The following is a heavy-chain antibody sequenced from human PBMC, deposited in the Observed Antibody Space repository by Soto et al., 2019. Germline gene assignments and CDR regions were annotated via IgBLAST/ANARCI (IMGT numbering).Heavy chain of an antibody. Sequence: ASVKVSCKASGGSFTTYSISWVRQAPGQGLEWMGGIIPISGTPNYAQKFQGRVTITADKYTTTAYMELNSLRFEDTAVYYCARGVGRTVRGVDLYYYYAMDVWGQGTTVTVSS. CDR3: ARGVGRTVRGVDLYYYYAMDV. CDR1: GGSFTTYS. D-gene: IGHD3-10*01. CDR2: IIPISGTP. J-gene: IGHJ6*02. V-gene: IGHV1-69*06.